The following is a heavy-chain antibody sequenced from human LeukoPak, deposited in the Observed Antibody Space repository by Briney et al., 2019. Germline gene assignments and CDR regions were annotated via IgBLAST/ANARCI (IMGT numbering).Heavy chain of an antibody. CDR3: ARRVTMVWGVIKIATNWFGP. J-gene: IGHJ5*02. D-gene: IGHD3-10*01. V-gene: IGHV1-2*02. CDR2: INPNSGGT. CDR1: GYTFTRYY. Sequence: EASVEVPCKASGYTFTRYYIHWVRQAPGQGLEWMGWINPNSGGTNNARKFQSRVTLTMDASISTACMELSRLRSNEAAVYSCARRVTMVWGVIKIATNWFGPWGQGTLVTVSS.